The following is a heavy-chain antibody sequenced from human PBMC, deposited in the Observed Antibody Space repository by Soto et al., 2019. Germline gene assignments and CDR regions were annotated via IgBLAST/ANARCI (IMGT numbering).Heavy chain of an antibody. Sequence: GWSLRLSCAASGFTFSSYAMSWVRQAPGKGLEWVAVISYDGSNKYYADSVKGRFTISRDNSKNTLYLQMNSRRAEDTAVYYCARDQAVAGNFAYWGQGTLVTVSS. J-gene: IGHJ4*02. CDR3: ARDQAVAGNFAY. V-gene: IGHV3-30-3*01. D-gene: IGHD6-19*01. CDR2: ISYDGSNK. CDR1: GFTFSSYA.